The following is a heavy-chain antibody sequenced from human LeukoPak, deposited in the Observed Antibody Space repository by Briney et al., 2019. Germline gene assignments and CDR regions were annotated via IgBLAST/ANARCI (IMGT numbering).Heavy chain of an antibody. J-gene: IGHJ6*03. CDR2: IRYNGNNQ. CDR3: ARDSAFYYIDV. D-gene: IGHD3-10*01. V-gene: IGHV3-30*02. Sequence: GGSLRLSCAASGFTFSNAWMSWVRQAPGKGLEWVAFIRYNGNNQYYADSVKGRFTISRDNSKNTLYLQMNSLKGDDTAVYYCARDSAFYYIDVWGKGTTVIISS. CDR1: GFTFSNAW.